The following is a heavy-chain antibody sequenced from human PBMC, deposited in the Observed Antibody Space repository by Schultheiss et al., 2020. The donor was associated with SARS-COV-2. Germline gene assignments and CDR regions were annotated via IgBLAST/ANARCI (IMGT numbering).Heavy chain of an antibody. Sequence: GGSLRLSCAASGFTFSSYEMNWVRQAPGKGLEWVSYISSSGSTIYYADSVKGRFTISRDNAKNSLYLQMNSLRAEDTAVYYCARPLMVGAEDAFDIWGQGTVVTVSS. J-gene: IGHJ3*02. CDR1: GFTFSSYE. V-gene: IGHV3-48*03. CDR3: ARPLMVGAEDAFDI. CDR2: ISSSGSTI. D-gene: IGHD1-26*01.